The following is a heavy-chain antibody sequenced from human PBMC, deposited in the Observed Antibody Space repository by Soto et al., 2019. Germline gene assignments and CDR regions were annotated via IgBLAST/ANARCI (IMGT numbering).Heavy chain of an antibody. CDR1: GFSLTNARIG. CDR3: ARILDLSTGHYMADYAGMDV. V-gene: IGHV2-26*01. CDR2: IFSTDEK. J-gene: IGHJ6*02. Sequence: QVTLKESGPVVVRPPETLTLTCTVSGFSLTNARIGVSWVRQPPGKALEWLAHIFSTDEKSYSTSLKSRLTNAKDTSESPVVLTMPNMGPVDTATYYCARILDLSTGHYMADYAGMDVWGQGTTVTVSS. D-gene: IGHD3-9*01.